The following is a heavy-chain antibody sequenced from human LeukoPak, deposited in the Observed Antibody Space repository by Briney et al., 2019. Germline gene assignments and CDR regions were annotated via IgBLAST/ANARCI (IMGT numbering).Heavy chain of an antibody. J-gene: IGHJ4*02. V-gene: IGHV3-7*01. CDR2: IKQDGSEK. CDR1: GFTFSSYW. D-gene: IGHD6-6*01. Sequence: GGSLRLSCAASGFTFSSYWMSWVRQAPGKGLEWVANIKQDGSEKYYVDSVKGQFTVSRDNAKNSLYLQMNSLRAEDTAVYYCARVYRSSSGYCFDFWGQGTLVTVSS. CDR3: ARVYRSSSGYCFDF.